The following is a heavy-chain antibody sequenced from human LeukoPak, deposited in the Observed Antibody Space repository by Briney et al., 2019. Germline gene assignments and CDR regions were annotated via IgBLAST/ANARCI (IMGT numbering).Heavy chain of an antibody. J-gene: IGHJ4*02. CDR3: ARDVDTAMPEGYFDY. CDR1: GGTFSSYA. V-gene: IGHV1-69*05. Sequence: SVKVSCKASGGTFSSYAISWVRQAPGQGLEWMGGFIPIFGTASYAQKFQGRVTMTRDTSTSTVYMELSSLRSEDTAVYYCARDVDTAMPEGYFDYWGQGTLVTVSS. CDR2: FIPIFGTA. D-gene: IGHD5-18*01.